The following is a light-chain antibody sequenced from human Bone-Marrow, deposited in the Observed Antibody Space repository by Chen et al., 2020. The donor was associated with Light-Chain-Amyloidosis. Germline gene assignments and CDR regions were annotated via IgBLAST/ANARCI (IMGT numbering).Light chain of an antibody. CDR1: SSDVGGDNH. J-gene: IGLJ1*01. CDR2: EVT. V-gene: IGLV2-14*01. CDR3: SSYTITNTLV. Sequence: QSALPQPASVSGSPGQSITISCTGTSSDVGGDNHVSWYQQHPDKAPKLMIYEVTNRPSWVPDRFSGSKSDNTASLTISGLQTEDEADYFCSSYTITNTLVFGSGTMVTVL.